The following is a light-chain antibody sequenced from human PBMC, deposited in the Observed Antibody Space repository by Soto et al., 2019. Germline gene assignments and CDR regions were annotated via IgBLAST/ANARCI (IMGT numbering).Light chain of an antibody. CDR1: QSVDTW. J-gene: IGKJ1*01. CDR3: QHYNNYSEA. Sequence: DIQMTQSPSTLSASVGDRVTITCRASQSVDTWLAWYQQKPGKAPNVLIYKASTLKSGVPSRFSGSGSGTEFTLTISSLQPDDFATYYCQHYNNYSEAFGQGTKVDIK. V-gene: IGKV1-5*03. CDR2: KAS.